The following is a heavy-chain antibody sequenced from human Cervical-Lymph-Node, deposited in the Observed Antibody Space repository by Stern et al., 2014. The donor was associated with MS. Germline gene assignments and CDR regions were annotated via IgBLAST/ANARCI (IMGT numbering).Heavy chain of an antibody. CDR3: ATHRGRVTYYYGMDV. D-gene: IGHD2-21*02. J-gene: IGHJ6*02. V-gene: IGHV1-24*01. Sequence: QVQLVQSGAEVKKPGASVKVSCKVSGDTLSEISMHWVRQAPGKGIGGREGFDPQHGETLYAQKFQGRVTMAEDRSTDTAYMELSSLRSEDTAMYYCATHRGRVTYYYGMDVWGQGTTVTVSS. CDR1: GDTLSEIS. CDR2: FDPQHGET.